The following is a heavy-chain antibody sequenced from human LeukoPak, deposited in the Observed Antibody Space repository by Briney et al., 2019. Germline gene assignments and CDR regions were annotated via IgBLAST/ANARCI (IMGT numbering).Heavy chain of an antibody. D-gene: IGHD3-10*01. CDR2: ISSSGDTI. J-gene: IGHJ4*02. CDR1: GLTFRSYS. Sequence: GGSLRLSCIVSGLTFRSYSMNWVRQAPEKGLEWVSYISSSGDTIHYAESVKGRFTISRDNGKNSLYLQMNSLRAEDTAVYYCARDLGYYANYWGQGTLVTVSS. V-gene: IGHV3-48*01. CDR3: ARDLGYYANY.